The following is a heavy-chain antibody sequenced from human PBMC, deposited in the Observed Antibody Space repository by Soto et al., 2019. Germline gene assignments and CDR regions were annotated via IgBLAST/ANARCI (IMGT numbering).Heavy chain of an antibody. CDR1: GGSINGGDYY. CDR2: IYYSVNT. CDR3: ARGPCGGDCHPPDF. D-gene: IGHD2-21*02. Sequence: QVQLQESGPGLVKPSQTLSLTCTVSGGSINGGDYYWSWIRQPPGKGLEWIGYIYYSVNTYYNPSLKSRVTISLDTSKNHFSLKLTSVTAADTAVYYCARGPCGGDCHPPDFWGQGTLVTVSS. V-gene: IGHV4-30-4*01. J-gene: IGHJ4*02.